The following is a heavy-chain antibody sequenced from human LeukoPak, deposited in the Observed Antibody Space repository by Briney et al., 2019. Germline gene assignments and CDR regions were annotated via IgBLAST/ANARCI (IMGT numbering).Heavy chain of an antibody. V-gene: IGHV4-34*01. D-gene: IGHD3-16*02. CDR3: ARGLYYDYVWGSYRPGYFDY. Sequence: RPSETLSLTCAVYGGSFSGYYWSWIRQPPGKGLEWIGEINHSGSTNYNPSLKSRVTISVDTSKNQFSLKLSSVLAADTAVYYCARGLYYDYVWGSYRPGYFDYWGQGTLVTVSS. CDR1: GGSFSGYY. J-gene: IGHJ4*02. CDR2: INHSGST.